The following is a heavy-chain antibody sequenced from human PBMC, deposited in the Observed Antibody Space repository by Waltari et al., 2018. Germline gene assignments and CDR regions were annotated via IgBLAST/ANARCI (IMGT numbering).Heavy chain of an antibody. CDR3: ARDAGGDYSAFDI. D-gene: IGHD4-17*01. V-gene: IGHV1-69*04. Sequence: QVQLGQSGAEVRKPGSSVKVSCKASGGTFISYAISGVRQAPGQGLEWMGGIIPILGIANYAQKFPGRVTITADDSTSTAYMELSSLRSEDTAVYYCARDAGGDYSAFDIWGQGTMVTVSS. CDR2: IIPILGIA. CDR1: GGTFISYA. J-gene: IGHJ3*02.